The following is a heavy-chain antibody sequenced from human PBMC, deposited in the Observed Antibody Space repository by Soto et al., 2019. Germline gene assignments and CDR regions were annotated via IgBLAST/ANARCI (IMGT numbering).Heavy chain of an antibody. D-gene: IGHD4-17*01. CDR2: ILYNGRKE. CDR1: GFTFRNYG. V-gene: IGHV3-30*18. Sequence: QVQLVESGGGVVQPGRSLRLSCAVSGFTFRNYGMHWVRQAPGKGLEWVASILYNGRKEYYADSVKGRFTISRDRSKNPLYPQMNRLRTEDTAVYYCAKEGSDYGDYGSYGMDVWGQGTTVTVFS. CDR3: AKEGSDYGDYGSYGMDV. J-gene: IGHJ6*02.